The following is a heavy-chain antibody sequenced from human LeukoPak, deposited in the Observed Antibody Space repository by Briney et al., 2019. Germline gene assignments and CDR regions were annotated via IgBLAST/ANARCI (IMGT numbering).Heavy chain of an antibody. D-gene: IGHD2-2*01. CDR1: GFTFSSYA. CDR2: ISYEGSKN. J-gene: IGHJ4*02. V-gene: IGHV3-30-3*01. Sequence: GGSLRLSCAASGFTFSSYAMHWVRQAPGKGLEWVAVISYEGSKNYYADSVKGRFTISRDNSKNTLSLQMNRLRAEDTAVYYCARDPELVYCSSISCSFRFDYWGQGTLVTVSS. CDR3: ARDPELVYCSSISCSFRFDY.